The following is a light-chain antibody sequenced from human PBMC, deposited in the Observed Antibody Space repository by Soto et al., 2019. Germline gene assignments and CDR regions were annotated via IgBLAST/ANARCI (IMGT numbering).Light chain of an antibody. CDR3: RQHDRLLWT. Sequence: DTQMNQKPSALLRAGEDSISSTCRASHSSSSWLAWYQQKPGQAPKLLIYKASSIDSGVPSRFSGSGSGTEFTLAISSLKPDDFASYYLRQHDRLLWTFGQGTKVDIK. J-gene: IGKJ1*01. CDR2: KAS. V-gene: IGKV1-5*03. CDR1: HSSSSW.